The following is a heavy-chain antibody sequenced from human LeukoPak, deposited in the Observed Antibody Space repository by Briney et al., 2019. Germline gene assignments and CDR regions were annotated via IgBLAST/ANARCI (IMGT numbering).Heavy chain of an antibody. CDR1: GFTFSSYS. J-gene: IGHJ4*02. Sequence: PGGSLRLSCAASGFTFSSYSMTWVRQAPGKGLEWVSSISSSSSYIYYADSVKGRFTISRDNAKNSLYLQMNSLRAEDTAVYYCAREIDSSGWPDLDYWGQGTLVTVSS. D-gene: IGHD6-19*01. CDR2: ISSSSSYI. V-gene: IGHV3-21*01. CDR3: AREIDSSGWPDLDY.